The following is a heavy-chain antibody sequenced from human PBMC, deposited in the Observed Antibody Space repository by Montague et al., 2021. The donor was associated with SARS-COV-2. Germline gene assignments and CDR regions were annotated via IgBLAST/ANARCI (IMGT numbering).Heavy chain of an antibody. CDR2: IYYSGST. Sequence: TLSLTCSVSSGSINSGGFYWSWIRQPPGEGLEWIGYIYYSGSTYYNPSLESRLTISVDTSKNQFSLKLSSVTAADTAVYYCARENTVTTFGGPYYIDSWGQGTLVTVSA. CDR1: SGSINSGGFY. CDR3: ARENTVTTFGGPYYIDS. D-gene: IGHD4-17*01. V-gene: IGHV4-31*03. J-gene: IGHJ4*02.